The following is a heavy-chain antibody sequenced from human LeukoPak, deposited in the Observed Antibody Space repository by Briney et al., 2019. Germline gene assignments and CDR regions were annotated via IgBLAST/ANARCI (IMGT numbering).Heavy chain of an antibody. V-gene: IGHV3-11*06. CDR3: AKYDSSGYLPDY. J-gene: IGHJ4*02. CDR1: GFTFSDYY. CDR2: ISSSSSYT. D-gene: IGHD3-22*01. Sequence: PGGSLGLSCAASGFTFSDYYMSWIRQAPGKGLEWVSYISSSSSYTNYADSVKGRFTISRDNAKNSLYLQMNSLRAEDTAVYYCAKYDSSGYLPDYWGQGTLVTVSS.